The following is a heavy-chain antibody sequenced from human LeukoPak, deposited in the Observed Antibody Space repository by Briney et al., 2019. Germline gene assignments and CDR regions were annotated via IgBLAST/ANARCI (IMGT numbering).Heavy chain of an antibody. V-gene: IGHV2-5*02. CDR1: GFSLRTSGVG. CDR2: IYWDDDK. Sequence: ESGPTLVNPTQTLTLTCTFPGFSLRTSGVGVGWIRQPPGKALEWLALIYWDDDKRYSPSLKSRLTITKDTSKNQVVLTMTNMDPVDTATYFCAYSSGLGAPTEYNWFDPWGQGTLVTVSS. J-gene: IGHJ5*02. CDR3: AYSSGLGAPTEYNWFDP. D-gene: IGHD1-26*01.